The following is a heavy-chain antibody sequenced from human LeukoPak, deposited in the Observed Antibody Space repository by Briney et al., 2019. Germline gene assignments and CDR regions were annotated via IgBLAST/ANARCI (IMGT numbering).Heavy chain of an antibody. CDR3: ARASLYCGGDCYLQFDY. D-gene: IGHD2-21*02. V-gene: IGHV1-69*13. CDR1: GGTFSSYA. CDR2: IIPIFGTA. J-gene: IGHJ4*02. Sequence: SVKVSCKASGGTFSSYAISWVPQAPGQGLEWMGGIIPIFGTANYAQKFQGRVTITADESTSTAYMELSSLRSEDTAVYYCARASLYCGGDCYLQFDYWGQGTLVTVSS.